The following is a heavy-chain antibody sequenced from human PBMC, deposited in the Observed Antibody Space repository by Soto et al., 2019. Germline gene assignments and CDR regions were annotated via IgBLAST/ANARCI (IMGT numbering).Heavy chain of an antibody. Sequence: SETLSLTCTVSGGSISSYYWSWIRQPPGKGLEWIGYIYYSGSTNYNPSLKSRVTISVDTSKNQFSLKLSSVTAADTAVYYCARLVPAPINSNWFDPWGQGTLVTVSS. D-gene: IGHD2-2*01. CDR1: GGSISSYY. V-gene: IGHV4-59*01. CDR2: IYYSGST. J-gene: IGHJ5*02. CDR3: ARLVPAPINSNWFDP.